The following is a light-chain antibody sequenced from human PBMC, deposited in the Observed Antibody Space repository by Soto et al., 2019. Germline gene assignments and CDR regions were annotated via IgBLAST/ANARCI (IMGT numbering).Light chain of an antibody. Sequence: IVLTQSPGTLSLSPGDIPTLSCSSSQRVSARYLAWYHQKPGQAPRLLIFGASDRATGIPDRFSGSGSGTDFTLTIDRLEPEDFAMYYCQQYSDSPPTFGQGTKVDIK. V-gene: IGKV3-20*01. CDR2: GAS. CDR1: QRVSARY. J-gene: IGKJ1*01. CDR3: QQYSDSPPT.